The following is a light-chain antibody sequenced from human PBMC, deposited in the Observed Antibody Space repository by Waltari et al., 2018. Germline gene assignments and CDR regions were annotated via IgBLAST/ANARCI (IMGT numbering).Light chain of an antibody. CDR3: CSYAGSSTPNWV. CDR1: SGDGGSYHL. CDR2: EGS. J-gene: IGLJ3*02. Sequence: QSDLTQPASVSGSPGQSITIPCTGISGDGGSYHLVSWYQQHPGKAHKLMIYEGSARPSGVSNHFSGSKSGNTASLTISGLQAEDEADYYCCSYAGSSTPNWVFGGGTKLTVL. V-gene: IGLV2-23*01.